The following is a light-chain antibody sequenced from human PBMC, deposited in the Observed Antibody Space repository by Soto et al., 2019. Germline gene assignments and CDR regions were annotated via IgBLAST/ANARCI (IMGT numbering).Light chain of an antibody. CDR3: QQYNTWPRT. V-gene: IGKV3-15*01. Sequence: EIVMTQSPATLSVPPGQRATLSCRASQSVSTNFAWYQQRPGQAPRLLFYGASISATAVPARFTASGSGTEFTLPIGSRQSEDFAVYHCQQYNTWPRTFGQGTKVDIK. CDR2: GAS. CDR1: QSVSTN. J-gene: IGKJ1*01.